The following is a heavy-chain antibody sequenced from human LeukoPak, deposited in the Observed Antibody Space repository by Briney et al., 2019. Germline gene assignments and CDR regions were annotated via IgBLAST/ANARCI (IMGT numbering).Heavy chain of an antibody. CDR3: ARVIPYDYVWGSYRAFDY. Sequence: SETLSLTSAVYGVSFSGYYWSWIHQPPGKGLEWIGEINHSGSTNYNPSLKSRVTISVDTSKNQFSLKLSSVTAADTAVYYCARVIPYDYVWGSYRAFDYWGQGTLVTVSS. CDR1: GVSFSGYY. J-gene: IGHJ4*02. CDR2: INHSGST. V-gene: IGHV4-34*01. D-gene: IGHD3-16*02.